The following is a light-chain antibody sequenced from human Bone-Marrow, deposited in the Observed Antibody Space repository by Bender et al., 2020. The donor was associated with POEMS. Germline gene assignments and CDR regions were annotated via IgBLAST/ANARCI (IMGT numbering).Light chain of an antibody. CDR2: DVS. Sequence: QSALTQPASVSGSPGQAITISCTGTSSDVGGSNSVSWYQQHPGKAPKFMIYDVSSRPSGVPDRFSGSKSGNTASLTVSGLQAEDEADYYCCSYAGSNNLVFGGGTKLTVL. CDR1: SSDVGGSNS. J-gene: IGLJ2*01. V-gene: IGLV2-8*01. CDR3: CSYAGSNNLV.